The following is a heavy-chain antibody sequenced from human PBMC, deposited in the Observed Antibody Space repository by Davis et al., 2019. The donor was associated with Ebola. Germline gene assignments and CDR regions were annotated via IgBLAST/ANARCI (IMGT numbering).Heavy chain of an antibody. D-gene: IGHD2/OR15-2a*01. J-gene: IGHJ4*02. V-gene: IGHV3-74*01. CDR2: INSDGSST. CDR1: GFTFSSYA. Sequence: GESLKISCAASGFTFSSYAMSWVRQAPGKGLEWVSRINSDGSSTSYADSVKGRFTISRDNAKNTLYLQMNSLRAEDTAVYYCARGPSFLVSWGQGTLVTVSS. CDR3: ARGPSFLVS.